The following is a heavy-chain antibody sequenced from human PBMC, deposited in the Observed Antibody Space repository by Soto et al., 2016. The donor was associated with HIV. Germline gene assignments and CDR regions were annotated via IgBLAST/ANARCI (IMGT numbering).Heavy chain of an antibody. D-gene: IGHD6-13*01. V-gene: IGHV3-74*01. CDR3: AREGSSSWYKYYYGMDV. J-gene: IGHJ6*02. Sequence: EVQLVESGGGLVQPGGSLRLSCAASGFTFSSYWMHWVRQAPGKGLVWVSRINSDGSSTSYADSVKGRFTISRDNAKNTLYLQMNSLRAEDTAVYYCAREGSSSWYKYYYGMDVWGQGDHGHRLL. CDR1: GFTFSSYW. CDR2: INSDGSST.